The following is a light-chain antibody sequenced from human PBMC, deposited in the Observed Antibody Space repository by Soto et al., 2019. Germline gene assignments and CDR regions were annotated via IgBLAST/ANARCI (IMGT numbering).Light chain of an antibody. CDR1: PSVTNY. CDR2: GAF. V-gene: IGKV3-11*01. J-gene: IGKJ5*01. CDR3: QQRNIWPPVT. Sequence: EIVLTQSPATLSLSPGERATLSCRASPSVTNYLAWYQQKPGQPPRLLIYGAFNRAAGIPARFSGSGSGTDFTLTISSLVPEDSAVYYCQQRNIWPPVTFGQGTRLEIK.